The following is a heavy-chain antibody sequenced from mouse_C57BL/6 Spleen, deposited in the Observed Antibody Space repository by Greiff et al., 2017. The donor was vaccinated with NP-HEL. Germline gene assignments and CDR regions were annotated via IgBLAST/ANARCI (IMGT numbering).Heavy chain of an antibody. J-gene: IGHJ1*03. CDR1: GYAFSSYW. Sequence: VQLQESGAELVKPGASVKISCKASGYAFSSYWMNWVKQRPGKGLEWIGQIYPGDGDTNYNGKFKGKATLTADKSSSTAYMQLSSLTSEDSAVYFCARGDTVWYFDVWGTGTTVTVSS. D-gene: IGHD1-1*01. V-gene: IGHV1-80*01. CDR3: ARGDTVWYFDV. CDR2: IYPGDGDT.